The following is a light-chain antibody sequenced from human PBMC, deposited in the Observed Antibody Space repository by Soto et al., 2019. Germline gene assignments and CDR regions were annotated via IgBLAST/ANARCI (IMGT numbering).Light chain of an antibody. J-gene: IGKJ2*01. CDR2: GTS. Sequence: EIVMTQSPATLSVSPGEGATLSCRASQSVSSNLAWYQQKPGQAPRLLIYGTSTRATGIPDRFSGSGSGTDFTLTISSLQSEDFAVYYCQHYNDWPPKQYTFGQGTKLEIK. V-gene: IGKV3-15*01. CDR3: QHYNDWPPKQYT. CDR1: QSVSSN.